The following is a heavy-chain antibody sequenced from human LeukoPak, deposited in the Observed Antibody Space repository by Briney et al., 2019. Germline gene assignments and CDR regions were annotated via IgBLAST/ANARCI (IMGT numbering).Heavy chain of an antibody. Sequence: ASVKVSCKASGYTFTGYYMHWVRQAPGQGLEWMGWINPNSGGTNYAQKFQGRVTMTRETSISTAYMELSRLRSDDTAVYYCARDLSWEYYFDYWGQGTLVTVSS. J-gene: IGHJ4*02. V-gene: IGHV1-2*02. CDR2: INPNSGGT. CDR1: GYTFTGYY. CDR3: ARDLSWEYYFDY. D-gene: IGHD6-13*01.